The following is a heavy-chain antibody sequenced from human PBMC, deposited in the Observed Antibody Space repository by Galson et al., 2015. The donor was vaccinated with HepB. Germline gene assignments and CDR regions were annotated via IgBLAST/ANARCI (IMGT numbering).Heavy chain of an antibody. V-gene: IGHV3-30*04. J-gene: IGHJ4*02. CDR2: ISNDGSNR. CDR3: ASHIY. Sequence: SLRLSCAASGFTFSGYAMHWARQAPGKGLEWVAVISNDGSNRYYADSVKGRFTISRDNSKNTLYMQMNSLRAEDTAVYYCASHIYWGQGTLVTVSS. CDR1: GFTFSGYA.